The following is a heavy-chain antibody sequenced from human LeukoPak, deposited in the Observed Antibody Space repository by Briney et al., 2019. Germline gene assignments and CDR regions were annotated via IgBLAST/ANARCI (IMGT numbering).Heavy chain of an antibody. D-gene: IGHD2-2*01. CDR2: IYPGDSDT. CDR1: GYSFITYW. CDR3: ERHGGGYCRTTSCYLFDP. J-gene: IGHJ5*02. Sequence: GESLKISCKASGYSFITYWIGWVRQMPGKGLEWMGIIYPGDSDTKYSPSFQGQVTISADKSISTAYLQWSSLKASDTAMYYCERHGGGYCRTTSCYLFDPWGQGTLVTVSS. V-gene: IGHV5-51*01.